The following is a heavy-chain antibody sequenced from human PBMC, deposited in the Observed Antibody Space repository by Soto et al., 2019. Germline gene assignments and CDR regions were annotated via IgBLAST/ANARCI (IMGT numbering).Heavy chain of an antibody. J-gene: IGHJ3*01. V-gene: IGHV3-48*02. Sequence: EVQLVESGGGLVQSGGSLRISCAASGFTFRDFALNWVRQAPGKGLEWISYISVTSGSIFYADSVKGRFTISRDDGRNLPYLQMNTLRDEDTAVYFCVRDHIWAFDFWGRGTMVTVSS. D-gene: IGHD2-21*01. CDR1: GFTFRDFA. CDR3: VRDHIWAFDF. CDR2: ISVTSGSI.